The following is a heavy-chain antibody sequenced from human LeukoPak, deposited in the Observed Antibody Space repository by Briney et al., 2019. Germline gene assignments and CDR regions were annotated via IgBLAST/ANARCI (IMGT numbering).Heavy chain of an antibody. D-gene: IGHD2-2*01. J-gene: IGHJ6*02. CDR1: GFTFSSYW. V-gene: IGHV3-74*01. CDR2: INSDGSST. Sequence: EGSLRLSCAASGFTFSSYWMHWVRQAPGKGLVWVSRINSDGSSTSYADSVKGRFTISRDNAKNTLYLQMNSLRAEDTAVYYCAKGDESVVVPAAIRHYYYYGMDVWGQGTTVTVSS. CDR3: AKGDESVVVPAAIRHYYYYGMDV.